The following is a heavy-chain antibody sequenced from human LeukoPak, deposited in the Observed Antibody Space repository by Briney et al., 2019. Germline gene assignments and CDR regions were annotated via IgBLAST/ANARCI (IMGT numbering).Heavy chain of an antibody. CDR3: ARDLTSSTIRSYYYGMDV. V-gene: IGHV1-46*01. Sequence: ASVKVSCKASGYTFTSYYMHWVRQAPGQGLEWMGIINPSGGSTSYAQKFQGRVTMTRDTSTSTVYMELSSLRSEDTAVYYCARDLTSSTIRSYYYGMDVWGQGTTVTVSS. D-gene: IGHD2-2*01. J-gene: IGHJ6*02. CDR2: INPSGGST. CDR1: GYTFTSYY.